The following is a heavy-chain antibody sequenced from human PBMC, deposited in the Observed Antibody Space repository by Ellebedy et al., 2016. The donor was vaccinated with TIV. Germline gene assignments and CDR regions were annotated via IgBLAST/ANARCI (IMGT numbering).Heavy chain of an antibody. J-gene: IGHJ4*02. CDR1: GFSLTTSGVG. D-gene: IGHD6-25*01. V-gene: IGHV2-5*02. CDR2: IYWDDDK. Sequence: SGPTLVKPTQTLTLTCTFSGFSLTTSGVGVGWIRQPPGKTPEWLAIIYWDDDKRYIPSLKTRLTITKDTSKNQVLLTITNMDPVDTAAYYCALRRLEAAVNWGQGTLVTVSS. CDR3: ALRRLEAAVN.